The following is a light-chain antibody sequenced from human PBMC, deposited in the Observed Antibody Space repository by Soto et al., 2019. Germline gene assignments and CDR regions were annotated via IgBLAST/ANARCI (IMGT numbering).Light chain of an antibody. J-gene: IGKJ2*01. V-gene: IGKV3-20*01. Sequence: EIGLTQSPGTLSLSPRERATLSCRASQSVTGSFVAWYQQRPGQTPRFLIYGASRRAAGIPARFSVSGSGTDFTLTISKLEPDDFAVYYCQQYDTSPSTFGHGTRLEIK. CDR2: GAS. CDR3: QQYDTSPST. CDR1: QSVTGSF.